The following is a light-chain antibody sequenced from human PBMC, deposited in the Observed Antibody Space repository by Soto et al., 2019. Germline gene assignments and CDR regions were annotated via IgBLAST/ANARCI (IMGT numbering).Light chain of an antibody. V-gene: IGLV2-14*03. CDR3: SSYTSISTLVV. J-gene: IGLJ2*01. Sequence: QSALTQPASVSGSPGQSITISCTGTSSDVGAYNYVSWYQQHPGKAPKLMIYDVSHRPSGVSNRFSGSKSGNTASLTISGRQAEDGADYYCSSYTSISTLVVYGGGTKLTVL. CDR2: DVS. CDR1: SSDVGAYNY.